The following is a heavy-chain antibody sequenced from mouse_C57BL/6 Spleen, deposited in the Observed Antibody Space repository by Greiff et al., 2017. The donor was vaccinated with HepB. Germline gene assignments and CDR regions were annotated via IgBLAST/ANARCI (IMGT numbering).Heavy chain of an antibody. CDR1: GYTFTSYW. CDR3: ARRDGTTVVVDY. D-gene: IGHD1-1*01. CDR2: IHPNSGST. Sequence: VQLQQSGAELVKPGASVKLSCKASGYTFTSYWMHWVKQRPGQGLEWIGMIHPNSGSTNYNEKFKSKATLTVDKSSSTAYMQLSSLTSEDSAVYDCARRDGTTVVVDYWGQGTTLTVSS. J-gene: IGHJ2*01. V-gene: IGHV1-64*01.